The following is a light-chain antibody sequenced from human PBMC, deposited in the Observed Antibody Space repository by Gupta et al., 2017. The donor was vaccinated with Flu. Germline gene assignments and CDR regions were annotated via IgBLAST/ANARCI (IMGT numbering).Light chain of an antibody. Sequence: QSALTQPASVSGSPGQSITISCTGTSSDIGAYNYVAWYQQHPGKASKLIIFEVDNRPSGVSNRISGSKSGNTASLTISGLQAEDEAHYYCSSYSGSSTLFGGGTKLTVL. CDR1: SSDIGAYNY. J-gene: IGLJ2*01. CDR2: EVD. CDR3: SSYSGSSTL. V-gene: IGLV2-14*01.